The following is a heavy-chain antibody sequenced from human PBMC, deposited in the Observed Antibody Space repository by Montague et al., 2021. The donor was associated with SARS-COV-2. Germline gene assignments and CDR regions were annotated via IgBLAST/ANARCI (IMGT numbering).Heavy chain of an antibody. J-gene: IGHJ4*02. CDR1: GGSFSGYY. CDR3: ARWDPQTLTLIGLRGKSARAY. D-gene: IGHD4-23*01. CDR2: INHSGTT. V-gene: IGHV4-34*01. Sequence: SETLSLTCAVYGGSFSGYYWTWIRQSPGKGLEWIAEINHSGTTNYNFNPSLRSRVTISVDTSKGQFSLKLSSVTAADTGVYYCARWDPQTLTLIGLRGKSARAYWGQGTLVTVSP.